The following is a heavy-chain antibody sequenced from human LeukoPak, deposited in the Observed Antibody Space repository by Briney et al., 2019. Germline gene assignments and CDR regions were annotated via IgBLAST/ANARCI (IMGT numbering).Heavy chain of an antibody. Sequence: GGSLRLSCTASGFTFGDYAMSWVRQAPGKGLEWVGFIRSKAYGGTTEYAASVKGRFTTSRDDSKSIAYLQMNSLKTEDTAVYYCTRDRGPGAHYYYMDVWGKGTTVTVSS. CDR2: IRSKAYGGTT. D-gene: IGHD3-10*01. V-gene: IGHV3-49*04. CDR1: GFTFGDYA. CDR3: TRDRGPGAHYYYMDV. J-gene: IGHJ6*03.